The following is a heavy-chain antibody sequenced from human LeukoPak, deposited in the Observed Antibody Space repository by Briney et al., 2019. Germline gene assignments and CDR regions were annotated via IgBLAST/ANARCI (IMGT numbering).Heavy chain of an antibody. CDR3: ARDTRGLDYWYFDL. D-gene: IGHD3-10*01. V-gene: IGHV1-2*06. CDR1: GYTLTDYY. Sequence: ASVKVSCKASGYTLTDYYIHWMRQAPEQGLEWMGRINPNSGGTLYAQIFQGRVTMTRDTSISTAYMELSRLRSDDTAVYYCARDTRGLDYWYFDLWGRGTLVTVSS. J-gene: IGHJ2*01. CDR2: INPNSGGT.